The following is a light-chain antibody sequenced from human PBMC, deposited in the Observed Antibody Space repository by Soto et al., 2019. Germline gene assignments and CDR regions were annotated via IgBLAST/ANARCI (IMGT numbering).Light chain of an antibody. CDR3: QHCQPYGDSPPLT. Sequence: EVVMTQSPATLSVSPGERATLSCRASQTVRDNLGWYQQKPGQPPRLLIYGATTRATGIPARFSGSGSGTEFTLTISSLQSEDFAVYYCQHCQPYGDSPPLTFGGGTKVDIK. CDR1: QTVRDN. J-gene: IGKJ4*01. CDR2: GAT. V-gene: IGKV3D-15*01.